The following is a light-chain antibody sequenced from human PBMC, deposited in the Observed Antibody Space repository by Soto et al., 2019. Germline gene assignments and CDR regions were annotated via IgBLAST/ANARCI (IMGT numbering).Light chain of an antibody. CDR1: QSVSDNY. J-gene: IGKJ4*01. CDR3: QQYGGSPRVS. CDR2: AAS. V-gene: IGKV3-20*01. Sequence: EIVLTQSPGALSLSPGERATLSCRASQSVSDNYLAWYQQKPGQAPRLLIYAASIRATGIPDRFSGSGSGADFTLTISRLEPEDFAVYYCQQYGGSPRVSFGGGTKVEIK.